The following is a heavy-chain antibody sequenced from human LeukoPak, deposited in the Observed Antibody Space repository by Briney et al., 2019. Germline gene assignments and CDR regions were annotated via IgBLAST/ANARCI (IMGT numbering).Heavy chain of an antibody. CDR3: AKSSKAVMYYFDY. CDR2: ISGIGGST. Sequence: QSGGSLRLSCAASGLTFNSHARTWVRQAPGKGLEWVSAISGIGGSTFYADFVKGRFTISRDNSKNTLYLQMNTLRPEDTALYYCAKSSKAVMYYFDYWGQGTLVTVSS. D-gene: IGHD3-16*01. CDR1: GLTFNSHA. V-gene: IGHV3-23*01. J-gene: IGHJ4*02.